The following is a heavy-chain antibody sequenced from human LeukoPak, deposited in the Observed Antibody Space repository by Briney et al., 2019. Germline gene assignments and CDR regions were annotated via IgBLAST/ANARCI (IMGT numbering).Heavy chain of an antibody. Sequence: ASVKVSCKASGGTSSSYAISWVRQAPGQGLEWMGRIIPIFGTANYAQKFQGRVTITTDESTSTAYMELSSLRSEDTAVYYCATISLGVAGNPKRYYFDYWGQGTLVTVSS. CDR1: GGTSSSYA. J-gene: IGHJ4*02. D-gene: IGHD6-19*01. CDR2: IIPIFGTA. V-gene: IGHV1-69*05. CDR3: ATISLGVAGNPKRYYFDY.